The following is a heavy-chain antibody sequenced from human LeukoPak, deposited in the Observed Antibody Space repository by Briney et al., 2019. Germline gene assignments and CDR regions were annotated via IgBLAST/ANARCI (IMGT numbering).Heavy chain of an antibody. CDR2: ISGSRGNT. J-gene: IGHJ4*02. CDR3: AKEGGGPVLYYFDY. Sequence: GGSLRLSCAASGFTFSSYAMSWVRQAAGKGLEWVSAISGSRGNTYYADSVKGRFTSSRDNSKNTLYLQMNSLRAEDTAVYYCAKEGGGPVLYYFDYWGQGTLVTVSS. CDR1: GFTFSSYA. V-gene: IGHV3-23*01. D-gene: IGHD2-8*01.